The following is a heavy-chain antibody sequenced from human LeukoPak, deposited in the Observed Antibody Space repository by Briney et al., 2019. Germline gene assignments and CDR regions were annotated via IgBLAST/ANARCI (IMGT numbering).Heavy chain of an antibody. CDR3: ARDSGQIGYYDILTGYSH. CDR1: GYTFTGYY. Sequence: ASVKVSCKASGYTFTGYYMHWVRQAPGQGLEWMGWINPNSGGTNYAQKFQGRVTMTRDTSISTAYMELSRLRSDDTAVYYCARDSGQIGYYDILTGYSHWGQGTLVTVSS. J-gene: IGHJ4*02. D-gene: IGHD3-9*01. V-gene: IGHV1-2*02. CDR2: INPNSGGT.